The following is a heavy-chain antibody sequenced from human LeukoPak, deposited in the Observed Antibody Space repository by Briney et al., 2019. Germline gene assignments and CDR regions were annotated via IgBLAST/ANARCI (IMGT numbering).Heavy chain of an antibody. V-gene: IGHV3-74*01. CDR3: ARVQRSTIVGVVIIWHDAFGI. CDR1: GFTFSSYS. J-gene: IGHJ3*02. D-gene: IGHD3-3*01. Sequence: GRSLRPSCAASGFTFSSYSMHCVRQAPGKGLVWGSCISIDGSSPSYADSVKGRFTISRSNAKNTLYLQMNSLRAEDTAVYYCARVQRSTIVGVVIIWHDAFGIWGQGTRVTVSS. CDR2: ISIDGSSP.